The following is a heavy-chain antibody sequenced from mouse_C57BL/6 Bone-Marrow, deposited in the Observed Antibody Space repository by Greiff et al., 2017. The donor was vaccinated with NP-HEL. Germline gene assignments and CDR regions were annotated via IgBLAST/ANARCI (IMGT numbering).Heavy chain of an antibody. Sequence: QVQLKQPGAELVRPGTSVKLSCKASGYTFTSYWMHWVKQRPGQGLEWIGVIDPSDSYTNYNQKFKGKATLTVDTSSSTAYMQLSSLTSEDSAVYYCARCYPYYFDYWGQGTTLTVSS. V-gene: IGHV1-59*01. CDR2: IDPSDSYT. J-gene: IGHJ2*01. CDR1: GYTFTSYW. CDR3: ARCYPYYFDY.